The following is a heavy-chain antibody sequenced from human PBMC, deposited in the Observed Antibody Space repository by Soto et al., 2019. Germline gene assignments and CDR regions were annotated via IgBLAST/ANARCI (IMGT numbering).Heavy chain of an antibody. V-gene: IGHV6-1*01. J-gene: IGHJ3*01. CDR2: TYLRSKWYN. D-gene: IGHD2-15*01. CDR1: VDIVSTNSAT. CDR3: ARAAVAFDAFDL. Sequence: SPALSLTCVISVDIVSTNSATWNCIGQSPSRGLEWLGRTYLRSKWYNEYAVSVKSRIAIRPDTSKNLFSLQLSSVTPEDTAVYFCARAAVAFDAFDLWGQGTVVTVSS.